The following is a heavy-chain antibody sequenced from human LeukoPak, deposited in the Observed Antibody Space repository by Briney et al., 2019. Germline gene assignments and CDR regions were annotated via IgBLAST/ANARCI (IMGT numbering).Heavy chain of an antibody. D-gene: IGHD2-21*02. Sequence: ASVKVSCKASGYTFTSYDINWVRQATGQRPEGWGWMNPNSGNTGYAQKFHGRVTMTRNTSISTAYMELSSLRSEDTAVYYCARGGIVVVTARPYYFDYWGQGTLVTVSS. CDR2: MNPNSGNT. CDR3: ARGGIVVVTARPYYFDY. J-gene: IGHJ4*02. V-gene: IGHV1-8*01. CDR1: GYTFTSYD.